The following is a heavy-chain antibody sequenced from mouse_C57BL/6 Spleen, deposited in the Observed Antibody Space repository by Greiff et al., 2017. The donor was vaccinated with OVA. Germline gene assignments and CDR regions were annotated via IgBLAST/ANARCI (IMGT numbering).Heavy chain of an antibody. CDR3: ARKRGSYDGYYDWYFDV. D-gene: IGHD2-3*01. CDR1: GYSITSGYY. J-gene: IGHJ1*03. Sequence: EVKLMESGPGLVKPSQSLSLTCSVTGYSITSGYYWNWIRQFPGNKLEWMGYISYDGSNNYNPSLKNRISITRDTAKNQFFLKLNSVTTEDTATYYCARKRGSYDGYYDWYFDVWGTGTTVTVSS. V-gene: IGHV3-6*01. CDR2: ISYDGSN.